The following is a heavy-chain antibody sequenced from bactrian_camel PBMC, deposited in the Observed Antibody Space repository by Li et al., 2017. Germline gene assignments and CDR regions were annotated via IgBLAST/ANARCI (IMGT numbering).Heavy chain of an antibody. CDR1: VREFDRLC. CDR3: AADVVPSQEHAWVLGENGF. Sequence: HVQLVESGGGSVQAGGTLRLSCVASVREFDRLCMGWFRQASGKEREWLAAYYRGAGGSTDYADSVKGRFTISRDNARKTVHLQMDSLKPEDTAVYYCAADVVPSQEHAWVLGENGFWGQGTQVTVS. V-gene: IGHV3-3*01. CDR2: YYRGAGGST. J-gene: IGHJ6*01. D-gene: IGHD3*01.